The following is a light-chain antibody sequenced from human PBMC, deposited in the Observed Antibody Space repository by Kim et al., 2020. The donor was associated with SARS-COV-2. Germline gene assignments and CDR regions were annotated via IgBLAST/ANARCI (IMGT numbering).Light chain of an antibody. CDR1: QSISSW. CDR3: QQYNSYS. V-gene: IGKV1-5*01. Sequence: DIQMTQSPSTLSASVGDRVTITCRASQSISSWLAWYQQKPGKAPKLLIYDASSLESGVPSRFSGSGSGTEFTLTISSLQPDDFATYYCQQYNSYSFGQGPKLEI. CDR2: DAS. J-gene: IGKJ2*01.